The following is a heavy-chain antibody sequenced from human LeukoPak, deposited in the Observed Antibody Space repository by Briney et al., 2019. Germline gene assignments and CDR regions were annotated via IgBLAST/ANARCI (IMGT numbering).Heavy chain of an antibody. CDR3: ASDILTGLRAFDI. CDR1: GGSISSGSYY. V-gene: IGHV4-61*02. Sequence: SETLSLTCTVSGGSISSGSYYWSWIRQPAGKGLEWIGRIYTSGSTNYNPSLKSRVTISVDTSKNQFSLKLSSVTAADTAVYYCASDILTGLRAFDIWGQGTMVTVSS. D-gene: IGHD3-9*01. CDR2: IYTSGST. J-gene: IGHJ3*02.